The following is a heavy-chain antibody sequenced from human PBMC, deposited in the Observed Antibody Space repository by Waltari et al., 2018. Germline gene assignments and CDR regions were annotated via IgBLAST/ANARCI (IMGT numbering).Heavy chain of an antibody. CDR3: ALAGAPREYYFDY. D-gene: IGHD6-19*01. Sequence: QVQLVQSGAEVKKPGASVKVSCKASGYTFTGYYMHWVRQAPGQGREWMGWINPNSGGTNCAQKFQGRVTMTRDTSISTAYMELSRLRSDDTAVYYCALAGAPREYYFDYWGQGTLVTVSS. CDR1: GYTFTGYY. V-gene: IGHV1-2*02. J-gene: IGHJ4*02. CDR2: INPNSGGT.